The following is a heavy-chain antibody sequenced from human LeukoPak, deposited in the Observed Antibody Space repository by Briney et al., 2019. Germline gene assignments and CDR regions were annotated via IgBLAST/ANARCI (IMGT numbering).Heavy chain of an antibody. Sequence: ASVKVSCKASGGTFSNYGLSWVRQAPGQGLEWMERIIPILGITNYAQKFQDRVTITADKSTITAYMELSSLRSEDTAVYYCARDTNMVRGVPNFDSWGQGTLVTVSS. CDR1: GGTFSNYG. CDR2: IIPILGIT. CDR3: ARDTNMVRGVPNFDS. D-gene: IGHD3-10*01. V-gene: IGHV1-69*04. J-gene: IGHJ4*02.